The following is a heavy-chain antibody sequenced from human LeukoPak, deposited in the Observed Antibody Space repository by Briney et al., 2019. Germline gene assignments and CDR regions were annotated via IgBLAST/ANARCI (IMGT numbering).Heavy chain of an antibody. V-gene: IGHV1-24*01. D-gene: IGHD1-1*01. CDR1: GYTLTELS. CDR2: FDPEDGET. Sequence: GASVKVSCKVSGYTLTELSMRWVRQAPGKGLEWMGGFDPEDGETIYAQKFQGRVTMTEDTSTDTAYMELSSLRSEDTAVYYCATYNWNDWGHFDYWGQGTLVTVSS. J-gene: IGHJ4*02. CDR3: ATYNWNDWGHFDY.